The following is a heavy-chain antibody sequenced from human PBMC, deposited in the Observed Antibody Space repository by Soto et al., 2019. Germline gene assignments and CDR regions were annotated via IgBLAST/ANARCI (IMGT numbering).Heavy chain of an antibody. J-gene: IGHJ6*03. CDR2: ISAYNGNT. D-gene: IGHD2-2*01. Sequence: EASVKVSCKASGYTFTSYGISWVRQAPGQGLEWMGWISAYNGNTNYAQKLQGSVTMTTDTSTSTAYMELRSLRSDDTAVYYCARAPAAIFDYYMDVWGKGTTVTVSS. CDR1: GYTFTSYG. V-gene: IGHV1-18*01. CDR3: ARAPAAIFDYYMDV.